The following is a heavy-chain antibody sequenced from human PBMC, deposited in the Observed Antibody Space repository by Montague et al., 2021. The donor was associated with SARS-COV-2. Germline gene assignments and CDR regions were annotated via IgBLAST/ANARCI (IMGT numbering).Heavy chain of an antibody. CDR2: TYYRSKWYS. CDR3: VRYSSWFYFDF. CDR1: GDSVSSHSVA. J-gene: IGHJ4*02. Sequence: CAISGDSVSSHSVAWSWLRQSPSRGLECLGRTYYRSKWYSDYAPSVRGRLTVNPDASKNEFSLELNYVTPEDTAVYYCVRYSSWFYFDFWGQGTLVTVSS. V-gene: IGHV6-1*01. D-gene: IGHD6-13*01.